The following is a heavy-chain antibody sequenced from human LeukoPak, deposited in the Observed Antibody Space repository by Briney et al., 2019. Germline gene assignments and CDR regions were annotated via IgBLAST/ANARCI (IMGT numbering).Heavy chain of an antibody. J-gene: IGHJ4*02. V-gene: IGHV3-48*02. CDR2: VSSSSNTI. Sequence: PGGSLRLSCAASGFTFSSYSMNWVRQAPGKGLEWVSYVSSSSNTIYYGDSVKGRFTISRDNAKNSLCLQMNSLRDEDTAVYYCAREPLDYWGQGTLVTVSS. CDR3: AREPLDY. CDR1: GFTFSSYS.